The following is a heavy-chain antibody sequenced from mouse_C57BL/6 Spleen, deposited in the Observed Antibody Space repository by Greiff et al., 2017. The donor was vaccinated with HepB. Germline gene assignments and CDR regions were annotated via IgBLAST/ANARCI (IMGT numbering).Heavy chain of an antibody. CDR1: GFSLTSYG. CDR2: IWSGGST. D-gene: IGHD1-1*01. V-gene: IGHV2-2*01. Sequence: QVQLQQSGPGLVQPSQSLSITCTVSGFSLTSYGVHWVRQSPGKGLEWLGVIWSGGSTDYNAAFISRLSISKDNSKSQVFFKMNSLQAYDTAIYYCARNRDYGSSLYAMDDWGQGTSVTVSS. CDR3: ARNRDYGSSLYAMDD. J-gene: IGHJ4*01.